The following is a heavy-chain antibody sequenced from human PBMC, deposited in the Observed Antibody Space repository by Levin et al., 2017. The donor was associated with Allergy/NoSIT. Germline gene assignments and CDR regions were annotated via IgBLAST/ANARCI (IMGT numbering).Heavy chain of an antibody. J-gene: IGHJ4*02. D-gene: IGHD6-19*01. CDR2: ISWNSGSI. CDR3: AKDIAYSSGWPDY. CDR1: GFTFDDYA. V-gene: IGHV3-9*01. Sequence: GGSLRLSCAASGFTFDDYAMHWVRQAPGKGLEWVSGISWNSGSIGYADSVKGRFTISRDNAKNSLYLQMNSLRAEDTALYYCAKDIAYSSGWPDYWGQGTLVTVSS.